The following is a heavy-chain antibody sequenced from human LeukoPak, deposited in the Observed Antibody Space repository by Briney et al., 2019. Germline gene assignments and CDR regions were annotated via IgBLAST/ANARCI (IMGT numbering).Heavy chain of an antibody. CDR1: GFTFSSYA. J-gene: IGHJ4*02. CDR3: ARESDTAVPN. V-gene: IGHV3-30*04. D-gene: IGHD5-18*01. CDR2: ISYDGSNK. Sequence: GGSLRLSCAASGFTFSSYAMHWVRQAPGKGLEWVAVISYDGSNKYYADSVKGRFTISRDNSKNTLYLQMNSLRAEDTAVYYCARESDTAVPNWGQGTLVTVSS.